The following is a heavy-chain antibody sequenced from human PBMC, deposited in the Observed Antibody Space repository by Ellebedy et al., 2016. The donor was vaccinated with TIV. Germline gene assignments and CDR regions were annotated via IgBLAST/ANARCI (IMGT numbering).Heavy chain of an antibody. Sequence: PGGSLRLSCAASGFTFSDYWMSWVRQAPGKGLEWVANIKQDGSEKWYVDSVKGRFTISRDNAKNSLYLQMSSLRAEDKAVYYCARDQGWAYPGSTRFDYWGQGTLVTVSS. V-gene: IGHV3-7*01. CDR2: IKQDGSEK. J-gene: IGHJ4*03. D-gene: IGHD3-10*01. CDR3: ARDQGWAYPGSTRFDY. CDR1: GFTFSDYW.